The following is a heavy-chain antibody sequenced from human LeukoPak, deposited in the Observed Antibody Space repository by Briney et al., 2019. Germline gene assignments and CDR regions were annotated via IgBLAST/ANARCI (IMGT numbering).Heavy chain of an antibody. D-gene: IGHD3-22*01. J-gene: IGHJ4*02. CDR1: GFTFSSYA. Sequence: GGSLRLSCAASGFTFSSYAMSWARQAPGMGLAWVSAISGSGGSTYYADSVKGRFPISRDTSKHTLYLQMNSMRAEDTAVYYCARGRYYDNSVYYYFDYWGQGTLVTVSS. CDR2: ISGSGGST. V-gene: IGHV3-23*01. CDR3: ARGRYYDNSVYYYFDY.